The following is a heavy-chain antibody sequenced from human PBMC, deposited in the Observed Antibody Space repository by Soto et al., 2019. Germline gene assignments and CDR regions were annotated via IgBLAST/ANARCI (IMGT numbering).Heavy chain of an antibody. D-gene: IGHD6-19*01. Sequence: EVQLVESGGGLVQPGGSLRLSCAASGFTFSSYWMHWVRQVTGKGLVWVSRIHFDGSTTHYADSVKGRFTISRDNAKNTLSLQMNSLRAEDTAVYYCARDAYISGYYQFDYWGQGTLVTVSS. CDR3: ARDAYISGYYQFDY. CDR1: GFTFSSYW. V-gene: IGHV3-74*01. J-gene: IGHJ4*02. CDR2: IHFDGSTT.